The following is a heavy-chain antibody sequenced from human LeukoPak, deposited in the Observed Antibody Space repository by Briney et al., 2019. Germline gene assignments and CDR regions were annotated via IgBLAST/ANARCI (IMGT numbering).Heavy chain of an antibody. V-gene: IGHV1-69*04. D-gene: IGHD3-22*01. J-gene: IGHJ4*02. CDR3: ARGALTYYYDSSGYLRGGYFDY. Sequence: GASVKVSCKASGGTFSSYAIIWVRQAPGQGLEWMGRIIPILGIADYAQKFQGRVTITADKSTSTAYMELSSLRSEDTAVYYCARGALTYYYDSSGYLRGGYFDYWGQGTLVTVSS. CDR1: GGTFSSYA. CDR2: IIPILGIA.